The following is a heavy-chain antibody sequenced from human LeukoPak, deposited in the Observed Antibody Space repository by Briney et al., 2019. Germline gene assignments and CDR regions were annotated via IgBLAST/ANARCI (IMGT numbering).Heavy chain of an antibody. J-gene: IGHJ5*02. Sequence: SETLSLTCTVSGGSISSYYWSWIRQPAGKGLEWIGRIYTSGSTNYNPSLKSRVTMSVDTSKNQFSLKLSSVTAADTAVYYCARAAYSGYDGVNWFGPWGQGTLVTVSS. CDR2: IYTSGST. D-gene: IGHD5-12*01. V-gene: IGHV4-4*07. CDR1: GGSISSYY. CDR3: ARAAYSGYDGVNWFGP.